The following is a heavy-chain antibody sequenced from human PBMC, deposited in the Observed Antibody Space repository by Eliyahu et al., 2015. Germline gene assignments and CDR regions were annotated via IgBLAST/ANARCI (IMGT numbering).Heavy chain of an antibody. CDR2: MSYSGST. CDR1: GGSISSSSYY. V-gene: IGHV4-39*01. CDR3: AIIGYCSSSSCP. Sequence: QLQLQESGPGLVKPSETLSLTCAVSGGSISSSSYYWAWIRQPPGKGLEWIASMSYSGSTYYNPSLKSRVTISVDTSKNQFSLRLSSVTAADTAVYYCAIIGYCSSSSCPWGQGTLVTVSS. J-gene: IGHJ5*02. D-gene: IGHD2-2*01.